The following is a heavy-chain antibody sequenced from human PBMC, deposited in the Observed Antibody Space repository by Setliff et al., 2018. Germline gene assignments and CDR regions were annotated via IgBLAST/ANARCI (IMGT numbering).Heavy chain of an antibody. D-gene: IGHD2-15*01. Sequence: SETLSLTCTVSGGSISSSSYYWGWIRQPPGKGLEWIGSIYYSGSTYYNPSLKSRVTISVDTSKNQFSLKLSSVTAADTAVYYCAAPRLLPRYYYYYYMDVWGKGTTVTVSS. CDR2: IYYSGST. V-gene: IGHV4-39*01. J-gene: IGHJ6*03. CDR3: AAPRLLPRYYYYYYMDV. CDR1: GGSISSSSYY.